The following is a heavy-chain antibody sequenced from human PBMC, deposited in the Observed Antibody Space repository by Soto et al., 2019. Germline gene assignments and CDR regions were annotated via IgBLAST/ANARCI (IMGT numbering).Heavy chain of an antibody. V-gene: IGHV4-31*03. CDR2: IYYSGST. Sequence: QVQLQESGPGLVKPSQTLSLTCTVSGGSISSGGYYWSWIRQHPGKGLEWIGYIYYSGSTYYNPSLKSRVTISVDTSKNQFSLKLSSVTAADTAVYYCARDHVRFLEGRSWFDPWGQGTLVTVSS. J-gene: IGHJ5*02. CDR3: ARDHVRFLEGRSWFDP. D-gene: IGHD3-3*01. CDR1: GGSISSGGYY.